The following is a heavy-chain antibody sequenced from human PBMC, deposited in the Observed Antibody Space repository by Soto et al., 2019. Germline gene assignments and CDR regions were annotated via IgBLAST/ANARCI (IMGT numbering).Heavy chain of an antibody. D-gene: IGHD3-22*01. CDR3: ARRLYYDSSGFEGGGMDV. CDR1: GGSISSSSYY. V-gene: IGHV4-39*01. CDR2: IYYSGST. J-gene: IGHJ6*02. Sequence: PSETLSLTCTVSGGSISSSSYYWGWIRQPPGKGLEWIGSIYYSGSTYYNPSLKSRVTISVDTSKDQFSLKLSSVTAADTAVYYCARRLYYDSSGFEGGGMDVWGQGPTVT.